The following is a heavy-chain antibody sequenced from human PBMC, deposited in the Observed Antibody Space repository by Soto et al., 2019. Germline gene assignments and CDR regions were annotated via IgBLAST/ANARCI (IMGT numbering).Heavy chain of an antibody. V-gene: IGHV4-39*01. Sequence: SETLSLTCTVSGGSISSSSYYWGWIRQPPGKGLEWIGSIYYSGSTYYNPSLKSRVTISVDTSKNQFSLKLSSVTAADTAVYYCARHRAAAGKGLSYYFDYWGQGTLVTVS. CDR1: GGSISSSSYY. J-gene: IGHJ4*02. CDR3: ARHRAAAGKGLSYYFDY. D-gene: IGHD6-13*01. CDR2: IYYSGST.